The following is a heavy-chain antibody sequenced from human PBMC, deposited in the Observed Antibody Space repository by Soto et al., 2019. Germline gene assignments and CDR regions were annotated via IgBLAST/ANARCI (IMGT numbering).Heavy chain of an antibody. D-gene: IGHD6-19*01. J-gene: IGHJ4*02. CDR2: IYYSGST. CDR1: GGSISSYY. CDR3: ARGFRYSSGWYLDY. V-gene: IGHV4-59*01. Sequence: PSETLSLTCTVSGGSISSYYWSWIRQPPGKGLEWIGYIYYSGSTNYNPSLKSRVTISVDTSKNQFSLKLSSVTAADTAVYYCARGFRYSSGWYLDYWGQGTLVTAPQ.